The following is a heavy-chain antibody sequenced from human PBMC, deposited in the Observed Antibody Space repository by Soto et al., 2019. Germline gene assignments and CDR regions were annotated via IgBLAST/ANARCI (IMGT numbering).Heavy chain of an antibody. D-gene: IGHD3-16*01. J-gene: IGHJ4*02. CDR2: IIPIFGTA. CDR3: ARDRFRVGYFDY. V-gene: IGHV1-69*13. CDR1: GGTFSSYA. Sequence: ASVKVSCKASGGTFSSYAISWVRQAPGQGLEWMGGIIPIFGTANYAQKFRGRVTITADESTSTAYMELSSLRSEDTAVYYCARDRFRVGYFDYWGQGTLVTVSS.